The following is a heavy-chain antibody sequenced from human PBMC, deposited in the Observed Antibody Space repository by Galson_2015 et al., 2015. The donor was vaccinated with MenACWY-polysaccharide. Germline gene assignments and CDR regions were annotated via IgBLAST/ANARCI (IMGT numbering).Heavy chain of an antibody. CDR3: ARERWVRGVFFDQ. D-gene: IGHD3-10*01. CDR1: GFTFSNFW. CDR2: IKQDGSEK. J-gene: IGHJ4*02. V-gene: IGHV3-7*01. Sequence: LRLSCAASGFTFSNFWMSWVRQAPGKELEWVASIKQDGSEKYLVDSVKGRFTISRDNAENPLFLQMNSLRAEDTAVYYCARERWVRGVFFDQWGQGTLVTVSS.